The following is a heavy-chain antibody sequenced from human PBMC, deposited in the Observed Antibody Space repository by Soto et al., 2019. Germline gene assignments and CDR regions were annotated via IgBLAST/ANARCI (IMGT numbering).Heavy chain of an antibody. CDR2: IYPGDSDT. V-gene: IGHV5-51*01. Sequence: PGESLKISCKGSGYSFTSYWIGWVRQMPGKGLEWMGIIYPGDSDTRYSPSFQGQVTISADKSISTAYLQWSSLKASDTAMYYCARHSSWEPFLRGRESRFDPWGQGTLVTVSS. CDR1: GYSFTSYW. J-gene: IGHJ5*02. CDR3: ARHSSWEPFLRGRESRFDP. D-gene: IGHD1-26*01.